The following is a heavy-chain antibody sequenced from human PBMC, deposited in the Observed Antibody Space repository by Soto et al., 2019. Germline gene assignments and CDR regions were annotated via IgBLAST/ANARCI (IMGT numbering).Heavy chain of an antibody. V-gene: IGHV4-4*03. J-gene: IGHJ6*02. CDR3: AREYYVSGSFGDYYYGMDV. Sequence: PPENLSLTCAVSGCTISSSNWWSWVRQPPGKGLEWIGEIYHSGSTNYNPSLKSRVTISVDKSKNQFSLKLSSVTAADTAVYYCAREYYVSGSFGDYYYGMDVWGQGSMVT. CDR2: IYHSGST. CDR1: GCTISSSNW. D-gene: IGHD3-10*01.